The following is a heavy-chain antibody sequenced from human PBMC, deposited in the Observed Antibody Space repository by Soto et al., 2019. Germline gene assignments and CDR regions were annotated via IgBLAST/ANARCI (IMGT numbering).Heavy chain of an antibody. D-gene: IGHD6-13*01. CDR2: ISYDGSNK. V-gene: IGHV3-30-3*01. J-gene: IGHJ6*02. CDR1: GFTFSSYA. CDR3: ARDQSSSWYYYAMDV. Sequence: RGPLRLSCAASGFTFSSYAMHWVRQAPGEGLEWVAVISYDGSNKYYAGSVKGRFTISRDNSKNTLYLQMNSLRAEDTAVYYCARDQSSSWYYYAMDVWGQGTTVTVSS.